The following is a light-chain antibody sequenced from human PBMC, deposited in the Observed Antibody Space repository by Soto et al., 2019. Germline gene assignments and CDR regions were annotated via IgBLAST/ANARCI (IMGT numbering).Light chain of an antibody. CDR3: QQRSNWPPIT. V-gene: IGKV3-11*01. CDR1: QSVSSN. CDR2: GAS. J-gene: IGKJ5*01. Sequence: EIVLTQSPGTLSLSPGERATLSCRASQSVSSNLAWYQQKPGQAPRLLIYGASNRATGIPARFSGSGSGTDFTLTISSLEPEDFAVYYCQQRSNWPPITFGQGTRLEI.